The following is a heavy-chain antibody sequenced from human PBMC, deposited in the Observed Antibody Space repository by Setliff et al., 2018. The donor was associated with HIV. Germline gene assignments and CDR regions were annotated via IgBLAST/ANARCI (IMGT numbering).Heavy chain of an antibody. CDR2: IGMSGITT. J-gene: IGHJ3*02. D-gene: IGHD7-27*01. CDR1: GLTFNNHP. Sequence: GGSLRLSCVVSGLTFNNHPMGWVRQAPGKGLEWVSAIGMSGITTYYGGSVKGRFTISRDNIHKSVYLQMNSLRVEDTAVYFCAREDLRAGDPAFDIWGQGTMVTVSS. CDR3: AREDLRAGDPAFDI. V-gene: IGHV3-21*04.